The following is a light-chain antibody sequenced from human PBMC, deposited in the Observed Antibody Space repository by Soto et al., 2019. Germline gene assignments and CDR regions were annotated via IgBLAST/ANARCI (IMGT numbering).Light chain of an antibody. V-gene: IGLV1-47*01. CDR2: RNY. J-gene: IGLJ1*01. CDR1: SSNIGRNY. CDR3: AAGDGSLSTL. Sequence: QSVLTQPPSASGTPGQKVTISCSGSSSNIGRNYVYWYRKLPGTAPKLLIYRNYERPAGVPDRFSGSKSGTSASLAIGGLRSEDEADYYCAAGDGSLSTLFGTGTKLTVL.